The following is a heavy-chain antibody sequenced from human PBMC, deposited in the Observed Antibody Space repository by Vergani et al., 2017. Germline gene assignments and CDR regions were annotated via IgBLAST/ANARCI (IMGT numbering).Heavy chain of an antibody. Sequence: QVQLVESGGGVVQPGRSLRLSCAASGFTFSSYGMHWVRQAPGKGLEWVAVIWYDGSNKYYADSVKGRFTISRDNSKTTLYLQMNSRRAEDTAVYYCARGRGSSTSVYPSDSDAFDIWGQGTMVTVSS. CDR3: ARGRGSSTSVYPSDSDAFDI. CDR1: GFTFSSYG. D-gene: IGHD2-2*01. CDR2: IWYDGSNK. V-gene: IGHV3-33*01. J-gene: IGHJ3*02.